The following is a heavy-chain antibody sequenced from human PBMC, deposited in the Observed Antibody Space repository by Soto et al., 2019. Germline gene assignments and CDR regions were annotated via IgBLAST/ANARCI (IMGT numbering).Heavy chain of an antibody. J-gene: IGHJ4*02. D-gene: IGHD3-3*01. CDR2: IKEDGSEI. CDR1: GFAFSSHW. Sequence: EVQLVESGGGLVQPGGSLRLSCSASGFAFSSHWMTWVRQAPGKGLEWVANIKEDGSEIFYADSMKGRFTASRDNARNSLSLDLSGLGAEDTALYYCARVDFWSGFWGLDYWGQGTLGTVSS. V-gene: IGHV3-7*01. CDR3: ARVDFWSGFWGLDY.